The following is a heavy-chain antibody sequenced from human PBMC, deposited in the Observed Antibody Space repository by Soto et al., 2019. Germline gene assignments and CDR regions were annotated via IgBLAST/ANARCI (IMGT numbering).Heavy chain of an antibody. J-gene: IGHJ5*02. Sequence: GGSLRLSCEVSGLSFSSSWMSWVRQAPGKGLEWVSDIDPISSYIFYVDSVMGRFTISRDNAKNSLYLQMNSLRAEDTAVYYCARDSVAVLMVYAIDPNWFDPWGQGTLVTVSS. CDR2: IDPISSYI. V-gene: IGHV3-7*01. D-gene: IGHD2-8*01. CDR1: GLSFSSSW. CDR3: ARDSVAVLMVYAIDPNWFDP.